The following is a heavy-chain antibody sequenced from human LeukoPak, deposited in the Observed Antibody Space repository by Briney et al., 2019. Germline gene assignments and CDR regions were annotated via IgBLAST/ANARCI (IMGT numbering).Heavy chain of an antibody. CDR3: ARGRSGHYFDY. D-gene: IGHD5-12*01. V-gene: IGHV3-33*01. Sequence: PGGSLRLSCAASGFTFSNHGMHWVRQAPGKGLEWVALIWYDGTKKYYADSVKGRLTISRDNSKNTLYLEMNSLRAEDTAVYYCARGRSGHYFDYWGQGTLVTVSS. CDR1: GFTFSNHG. CDR2: IWYDGTKK. J-gene: IGHJ4*02.